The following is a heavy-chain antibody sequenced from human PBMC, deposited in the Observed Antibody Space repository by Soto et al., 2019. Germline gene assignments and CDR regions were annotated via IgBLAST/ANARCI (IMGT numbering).Heavy chain of an antibody. CDR1: GDSVTNYF. CDR2: MYHGGRT. J-gene: IGHJ4*02. CDR3: ARDPGYCTNGVCPIFDF. Sequence: SETLSLTCTVSGDSVTNYFCSWMRQPPGKGLEWIGHMYHGGRTNYSPSLKSRVTMSLDSSKNQFSLNLSSVTAADTAVYFCARDPGYCTNGVCPIFDFWGQGALVTVSS. D-gene: IGHD2-8*01. V-gene: IGHV4-59*02.